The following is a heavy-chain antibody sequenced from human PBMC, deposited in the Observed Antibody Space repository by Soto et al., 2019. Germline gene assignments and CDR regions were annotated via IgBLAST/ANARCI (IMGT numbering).Heavy chain of an antibody. Sequence: QVQLVQSGAEVKKPGASVKVSCKASGYTFTSYDINWVRQATGQGLEWMGWLNPNSGNTGYAQKFQGRVTMTRNTSMSTAYMELSSLRSEDTAVYYCAREHSSSWRFDYWGQGTLVTVSS. CDR3: AREHSSSWRFDY. D-gene: IGHD6-13*01. CDR2: LNPNSGNT. V-gene: IGHV1-8*01. CDR1: GYTFTSYD. J-gene: IGHJ4*02.